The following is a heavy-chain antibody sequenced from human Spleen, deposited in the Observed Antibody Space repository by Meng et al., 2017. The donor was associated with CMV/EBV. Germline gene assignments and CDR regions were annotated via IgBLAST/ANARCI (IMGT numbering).Heavy chain of an antibody. V-gene: IGHV3-49*04. J-gene: IGHJ3*02. D-gene: IGHD7-27*01. Sequence: GESLKISCTASIFSFGDYVMSWVRQAPGKGLEWVGLIRSKAYGGTTEYAASVKGRFTISRDESKTIAYLQINSLKTEDTAVYYCVRDAPHWGSDAFDMWGQGTMVTVSS. CDR3: VRDAPHWGSDAFDM. CDR1: IFSFGDYV. CDR2: IRSKAYGGTT.